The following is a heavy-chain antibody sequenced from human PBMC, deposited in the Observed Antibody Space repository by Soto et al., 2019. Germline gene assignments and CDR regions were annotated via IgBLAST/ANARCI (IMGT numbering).Heavy chain of an antibody. CDR2: INPNSGGT. CDR1: GYTFHNY. J-gene: IGHJ6*02. Sequence: GASVKVSCKASGYTFHNYMHWVRQAPGQGLEWMGWINPNSGGTNYAQKFQGWVTMTRDTSIGTAYMELSRLRSDDTAVYYCAREAGSGPKYYYYGMDVWGQGTTVTVSS. V-gene: IGHV1-2*04. CDR3: AREAGSGPKYYYYGMDV. D-gene: IGHD3-10*01.